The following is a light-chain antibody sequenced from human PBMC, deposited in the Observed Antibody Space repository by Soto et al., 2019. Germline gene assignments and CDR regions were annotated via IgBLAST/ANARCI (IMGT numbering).Light chain of an antibody. CDR1: SSDVGAYDY. V-gene: IGLV2-14*01. Sequence: QSALTQPPSASGSPGQSVTISCTGTSSDVGAYDYVSWYQQHPGKAPKLMIYEVNNRPSGVSNRFSGSKSGNTASLTISGLQAEDEADYYCSSWTSSTTQVLGGGTKLTVL. CDR3: SSWTSSTTQV. CDR2: EVN. J-gene: IGLJ3*02.